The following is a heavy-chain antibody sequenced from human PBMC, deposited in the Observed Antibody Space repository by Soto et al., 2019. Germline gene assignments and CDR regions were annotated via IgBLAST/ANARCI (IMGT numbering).Heavy chain of an antibody. Sequence: QVQLVQSGAQVKKPGSSVKVSCKASGGTFSSYAISWVRQAPGQGLEWMGGIIPIFGTANYAQKFQGRVTITADESTSTAYMELSSLRAEDTGVYYCARGGDSSSPTNYYYYYGMDVWGQGTTVTVSS. J-gene: IGHJ6*02. D-gene: IGHD6-6*01. V-gene: IGHV1-69*01. CDR3: ARGGDSSSPTNYYYYYGMDV. CDR2: IIPIFGTA. CDR1: GGTFSSYA.